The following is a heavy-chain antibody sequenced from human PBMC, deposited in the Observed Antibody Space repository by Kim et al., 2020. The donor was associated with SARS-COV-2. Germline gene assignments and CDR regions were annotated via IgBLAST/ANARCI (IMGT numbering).Heavy chain of an antibody. J-gene: IGHJ4*02. Sequence: VKSRFTSSRDKSKNPLYLQMNSLRAEDTAVYYCAKGPVGSSWYSLSFADYWGQGTLVTVSS. D-gene: IGHD6-13*01. CDR3: AKGPVGSSWYSLSFADY. V-gene: IGHV3-23*02.